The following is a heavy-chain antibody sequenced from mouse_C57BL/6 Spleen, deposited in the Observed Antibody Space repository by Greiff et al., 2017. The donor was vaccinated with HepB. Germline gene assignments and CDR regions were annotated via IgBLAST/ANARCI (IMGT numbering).Heavy chain of an antibody. D-gene: IGHD1-1*01. J-gene: IGHJ2*01. CDR1: GYTFTSYG. Sequence: QVQLQQSGAELARPGASVKLSCKASGYTFTSYGISWVKQRTGQGLEWIGEIYPRSGNTYYNEKFKGKATLTADKSSSTAYMELLSLTSEDSAVYFCAREVVTTVVAPFDYWGQGTTLTVSS. CDR3: AREVVTTVVAPFDY. V-gene: IGHV1-81*01. CDR2: IYPRSGNT.